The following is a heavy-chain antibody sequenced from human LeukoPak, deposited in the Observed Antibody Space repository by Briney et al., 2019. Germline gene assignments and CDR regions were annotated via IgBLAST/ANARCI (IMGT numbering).Heavy chain of an antibody. Sequence: GASVKVSCKVSGYTLTELSMHWVRQAPGHGLEWMGWITAYNGNTDYAQKLQGRVTMTTDTSTNTAYMELRSLRSDDTAIYYCARGLLYGSGSFLDYWGQGTLVTVSS. CDR3: ARGLLYGSGSFLDY. J-gene: IGHJ4*02. V-gene: IGHV1-18*01. D-gene: IGHD3-10*01. CDR1: GYTLTELS. CDR2: ITAYNGNT.